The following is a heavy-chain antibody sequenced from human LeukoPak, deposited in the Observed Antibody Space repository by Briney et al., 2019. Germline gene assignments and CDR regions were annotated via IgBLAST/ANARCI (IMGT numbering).Heavy chain of an antibody. CDR2: IDYSGIT. J-gene: IGHJ4*02. Sequence: SETLSLTCAVFGGSFSGYYWNWIRQPPGKGLEWIGEIDYSGITNYNPSLKSRVTISVDTSKNQFSLRLGSVTAADTAVYYCMRQYSSFDYWGQGTLVTVSS. V-gene: IGHV4-34*01. CDR1: GGSFSGYY. CDR3: MRQYSSFDY. D-gene: IGHD5-18*01.